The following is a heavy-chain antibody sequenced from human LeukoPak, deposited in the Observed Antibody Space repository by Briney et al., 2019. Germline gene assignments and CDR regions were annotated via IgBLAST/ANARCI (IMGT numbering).Heavy chain of an antibody. D-gene: IGHD3-10*01. J-gene: IGHJ4*02. CDR3: ARVVWFGEFAYFDY. CDR2: IYYSGST. V-gene: IGHV4-59*01. Sequence: SETLSLTCTVSGGSISSYYWSWIRQPPGKGLEWIGYIYYSGSTNYNPSLKSRVTISVDTSENQFSLKLSSVTAADTAVYYCARVVWFGEFAYFDYWGQGTLVTVSS. CDR1: GGSISSYY.